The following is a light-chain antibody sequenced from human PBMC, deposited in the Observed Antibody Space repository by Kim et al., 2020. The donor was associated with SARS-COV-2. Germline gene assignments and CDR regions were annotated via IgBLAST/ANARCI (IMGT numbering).Light chain of an antibody. V-gene: IGLV2-8*01. CDR2: EVD. CDR3: SSFAGNRGL. CDR1: SSDICSYTF. J-gene: IGLJ3*02. Sequence: PVPSVTIACTRTSSDICSYTFFSWYQHHPGQTPKLMIYEVDRWPSGLPSRFSGSKSGNTSSLTVSGLQAEDEADYYCSSFAGNRGLFGGGTQLTVL.